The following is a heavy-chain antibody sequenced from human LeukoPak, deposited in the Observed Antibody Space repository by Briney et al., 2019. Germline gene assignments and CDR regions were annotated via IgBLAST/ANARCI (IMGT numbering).Heavy chain of an antibody. CDR1: GFTFGDYA. V-gene: IGHV3-49*04. J-gene: IGHJ4*02. Sequence: GGSLRLSCTASGFTFGDYAMSWVRQAPGKGLEWVGFIRSKAYGGTTEYAASVKGRFTISRDDSKSFAYLQMNSLKTEDTAVYYCTRVPRRGIDYWGQGTLVTVSS. CDR2: IRSKAYGGTT. CDR3: TRVPRRGIDY. D-gene: IGHD3-16*01.